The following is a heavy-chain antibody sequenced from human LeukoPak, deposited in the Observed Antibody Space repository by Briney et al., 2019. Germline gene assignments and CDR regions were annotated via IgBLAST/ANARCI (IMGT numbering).Heavy chain of an antibody. CDR3: ARPGEGFDY. CDR2: IWYDGSNK. J-gene: IGHJ4*02. CDR1: GFTFSSYG. V-gene: IGHV3-33*01. Sequence: GRSLRLSCAASGFTFSSYGMHWVHQAPGKGLEWVAVIWYDGSNKYYADSVKGRFTISRDNSKNTLYLQMNSLRAEDTAVYYCARPGEGFDYWGQGTLVTVSS.